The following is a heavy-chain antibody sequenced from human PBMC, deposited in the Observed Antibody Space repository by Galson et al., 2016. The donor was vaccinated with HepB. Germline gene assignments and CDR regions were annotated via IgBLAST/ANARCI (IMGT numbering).Heavy chain of an antibody. CDR1: GFTFSSYA. Sequence: SLRLSCAASGFTFSSYAMSWVRQAPGKGLEWVSAISGSDGSTYYADSVKGRFTISRDNSKNTLYLQMNSLRAEDTAVYYCAKVRAVADLRDYYYYYGMDVWGQGTTVTVSS. CDR2: ISGSDGST. D-gene: IGHD6-19*01. CDR3: AKVRAVADLRDYYYYYGMDV. V-gene: IGHV3-23*01. J-gene: IGHJ6*02.